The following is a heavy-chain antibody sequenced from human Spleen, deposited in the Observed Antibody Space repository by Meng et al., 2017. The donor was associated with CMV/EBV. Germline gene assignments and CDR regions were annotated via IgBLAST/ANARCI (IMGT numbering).Heavy chain of an antibody. V-gene: IGHV3-7*01. J-gene: IGHJ4*02. D-gene: IGHD2-15*01. CDR2: IKEDGSEK. CDR3: VRDLGQLVVDYFDY. CDR1: GFRFDDYG. Sequence: GESLKISCATSGFRFDDYGMAWVRQAPGKGLEWVANIKEDGSEKHDVDSVRGRFTISRDNAKNSLYLQMNSLRAEDTAVYYCVRDLGQLVVDYFDYWGQGTLVTVSS.